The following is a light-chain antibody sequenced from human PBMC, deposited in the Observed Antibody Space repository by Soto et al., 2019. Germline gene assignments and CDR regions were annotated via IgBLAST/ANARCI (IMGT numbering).Light chain of an antibody. Sequence: DIQMTQSPSTLSASVGDRDTITCRASQSISSWLAWYQQKPGKAPKLMIYWASNLHSGVSSRFSGSGSGTDFTLTISALQPDDVATYDCQQSYTTASITFGQGTRLEI. CDR2: WAS. CDR1: QSISSW. V-gene: IGKV1-39*01. J-gene: IGKJ5*01. CDR3: QQSYTTASIT.